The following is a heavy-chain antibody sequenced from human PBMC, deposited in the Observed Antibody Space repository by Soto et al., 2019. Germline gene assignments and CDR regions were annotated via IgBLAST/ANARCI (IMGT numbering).Heavy chain of an antibody. CDR1: GCTFSSYG. V-gene: IGHV3-33*08. CDR3: ASDLISSAGGAFDI. Sequence: GGSLRLSCAASGCTFSSYGMHCVRQATGKGLEWVAVIWYDGSSKYYADSVKGRFTISRDNSKNTLYLQMNSLRAEDTAVYYCASDLISSAGGAFDIWGQGTIVTVSS. D-gene: IGHD6-19*01. J-gene: IGHJ3*02. CDR2: IWYDGSSK.